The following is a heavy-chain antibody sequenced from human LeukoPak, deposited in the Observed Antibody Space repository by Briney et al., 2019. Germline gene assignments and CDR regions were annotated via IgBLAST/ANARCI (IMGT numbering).Heavy chain of an antibody. J-gene: IGHJ4*02. D-gene: IGHD6-19*01. Sequence: SETLSLTCTVSGGSIDTYYWNWVRQPPGKGLEWVGYVFDTGGTNYNPPLTGRVTISVDTSKNQLSLKLSSVTAADKAGYYCATSGWYLLPGVYWGQGALVTVSS. CDR1: GGSIDTYY. CDR3: ATSGWYLLPGVY. V-gene: IGHV4-4*09. CDR2: VFDTGGT.